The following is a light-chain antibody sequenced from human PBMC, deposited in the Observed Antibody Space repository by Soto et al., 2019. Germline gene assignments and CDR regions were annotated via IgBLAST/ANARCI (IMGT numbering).Light chain of an antibody. Sequence: DIQMTQSPSSVSASVGDRVTITCRASQDIDKWLTWYQQKPGLAPKLVIYTASRLYGGGPSRFSGSGSGTYFTLTISSLQPEDFAIYYCQQYNTYPWTFGQGTRVEIK. CDR2: TAS. CDR1: QDIDKW. CDR3: QQYNTYPWT. J-gene: IGKJ1*01. V-gene: IGKV1-12*01.